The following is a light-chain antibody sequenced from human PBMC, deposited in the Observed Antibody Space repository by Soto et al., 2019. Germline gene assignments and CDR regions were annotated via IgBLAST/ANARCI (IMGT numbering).Light chain of an antibody. J-gene: IGKJ1*01. CDR1: ESVGCS. CDR2: HTS. V-gene: IGKV3-20*01. CDR3: QQYESSPRT. Sequence: ETVLTQSPGTLSLSPGERGTRSCRASESVGCSLAWYQQRPGQAPRLLVYHTSNRATGIPDRFSASGSGTDFTLTISRLEPEDVAVYYCQQYESSPRTFGQGTKVDIK.